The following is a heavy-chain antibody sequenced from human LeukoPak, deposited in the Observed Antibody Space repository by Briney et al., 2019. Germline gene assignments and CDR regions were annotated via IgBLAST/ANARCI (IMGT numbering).Heavy chain of an antibody. J-gene: IGHJ3*02. D-gene: IGHD2-2*01. Sequence: GASVKVSCKASGYTFAKFYIHWVRQAPGQGLEGMGIINPSGGTTSYAQKFQGRVSMTRDTSTSTVYMELSSLRSEDTAVYYCARAAVVPAAIHDAFDIWGQGTMVTVSS. CDR3: ARAAVVPAAIHDAFDI. CDR1: GYTFAKFY. V-gene: IGHV1-46*01. CDR2: INPSGGTT.